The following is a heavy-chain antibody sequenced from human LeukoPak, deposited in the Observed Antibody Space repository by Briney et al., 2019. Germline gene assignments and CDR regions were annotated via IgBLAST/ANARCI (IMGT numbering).Heavy chain of an antibody. Sequence: PGGSLRLSCAASGFTFDDYGMHWVRQAPGKGLEWVSSISWNSGRIGYGDSVKGRFTISRDKAKNSLYLQMNSLRTEDTAVYFCAKDVWRGPFDAFDIWGRGTQVAVSS. D-gene: IGHD3-3*01. CDR1: GFTFDDYG. J-gene: IGHJ3*02. CDR2: ISWNSGRI. CDR3: AKDVWRGPFDAFDI. V-gene: IGHV3-9*01.